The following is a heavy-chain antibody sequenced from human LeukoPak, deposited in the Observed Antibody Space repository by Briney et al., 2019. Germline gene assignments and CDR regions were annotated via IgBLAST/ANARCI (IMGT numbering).Heavy chain of an antibody. D-gene: IGHD3-10*01. CDR2: ISGSGGST. J-gene: IGHJ5*02. CDR1: GFTFSSYA. CDR3: AKETYYYGSGWGDWFDP. V-gene: IGHV3-23*01. Sequence: GGSLRLSCAASGFTFSSYAMSWVRQAPGKGLEWVSAISGSGGSTYYADSVKGRFTISRDNSKNTLYLQMNSLRAEDTAVYYCAKETYYYGSGWGDWFDPWGQGTLVTVSS.